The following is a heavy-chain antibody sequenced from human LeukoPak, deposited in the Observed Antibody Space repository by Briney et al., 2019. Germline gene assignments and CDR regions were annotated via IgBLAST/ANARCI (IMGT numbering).Heavy chain of an antibody. V-gene: IGHV4-59*12. CDR3: AREYGFMTTVFHAFDI. CDR2: IYYSGST. CDR1: GGSISSYY. Sequence: SETLSLTCTVSGGSISSYYWSWIRQPPGKGLEWIGYIYYSGSTNYNPSLKSRVTISVDTSKNQFSLKLTSVTAADTAIYYCAREYGFMTTVFHAFDIWGQGTMVTVSS. J-gene: IGHJ3*02. D-gene: IGHD4-17*01.